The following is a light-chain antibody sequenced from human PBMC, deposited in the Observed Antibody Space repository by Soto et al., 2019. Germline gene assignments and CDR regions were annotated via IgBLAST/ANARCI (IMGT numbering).Light chain of an antibody. CDR3: QSYDSSLRYVV. V-gene: IGLV1-40*01. CDR2: GNS. Sequence: QAVVTQPPSVSGAPGQRVTISCTGSSSNIGAGYDVHWYQQLPGTAPKLLIYGNSNRPSGVPDRFSGSKPGTSASLAITGLQAEDEADYYCQSYDSSLRYVVFGGGTQLTVL. CDR1: SSNIGAGYD. J-gene: IGLJ2*01.